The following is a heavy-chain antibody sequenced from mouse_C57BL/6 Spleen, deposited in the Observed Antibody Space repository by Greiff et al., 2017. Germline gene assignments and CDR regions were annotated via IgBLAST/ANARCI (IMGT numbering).Heavy chain of an antibody. D-gene: IGHD4-1*01. CDR3: AKASLTGTGAMDY. J-gene: IGHJ4*01. Sequence: QVQLKESGPGLVQPSQSLSITCTVSGFSLTSYGVHWVRQSPGKGLEWLGVIWRGGSTDYNAAFMSRLSITEDNSKSQVFFKMNSLQADDTAIYYCAKASLTGTGAMDYWGQGTSVTVSS. CDR1: GFSLTSYG. CDR2: IWRGGST. V-gene: IGHV2-5*01.